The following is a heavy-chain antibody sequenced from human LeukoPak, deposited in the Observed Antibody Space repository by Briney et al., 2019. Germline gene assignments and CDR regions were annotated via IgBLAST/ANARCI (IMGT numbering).Heavy chain of an antibody. CDR3: ARDLGQWLVLLYYFDY. J-gene: IGHJ4*02. CDR1: GYTFTGYY. CDR2: INPNSGGT. D-gene: IGHD6-19*01. V-gene: IGHV1-2*02. Sequence: ASVKVSCKASGYTFTGYYMHWVRQAPGQGLEWMGWINPNSGGTNYAQKFQGRITMTRDTSISTAYKELSRLRSDDTAVYYCARDLGQWLVLLYYFDYWGQGTLVTVSS.